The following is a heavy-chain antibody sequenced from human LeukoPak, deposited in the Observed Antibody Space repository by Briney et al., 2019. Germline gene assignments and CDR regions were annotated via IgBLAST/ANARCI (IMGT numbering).Heavy chain of an antibody. Sequence: SETLSLTCTVSGGSISSYYWSWIRQPPGKGLEWIGYTYYSGSTNYNPSLKSRVTISVDTSKNQFSLKLSSVTAADTAVYYCARDDPKEMATIDWGQGTLVTVSS. D-gene: IGHD5-24*01. CDR2: TYYSGST. J-gene: IGHJ4*02. CDR3: ARDDPKEMATID. V-gene: IGHV4-59*01. CDR1: GGSISSYY.